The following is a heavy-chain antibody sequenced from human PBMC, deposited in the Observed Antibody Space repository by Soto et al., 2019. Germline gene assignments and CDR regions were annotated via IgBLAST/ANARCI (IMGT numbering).Heavy chain of an antibody. CDR3: AKGGWSMDS. CDR2: IHYSGNT. Sequence: SETLSLTCTVSGASMSGLYWIWIRQPPGKGLEWIGYIHYSGNTNYNPSLKSRVTISVDTYKNQVSLELTSVTAADTAVYFCAKGGWSMDSWGRGILVTVSS. D-gene: IGHD6-19*01. J-gene: IGHJ4*02. CDR1: GASMSGLY. V-gene: IGHV4-59*11.